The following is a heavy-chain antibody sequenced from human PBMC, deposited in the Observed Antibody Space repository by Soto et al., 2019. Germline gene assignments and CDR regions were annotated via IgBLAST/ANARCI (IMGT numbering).Heavy chain of an antibody. CDR1: GGSISDYY. D-gene: IGHD6-19*01. CDR2: IYHTT. CDR3: ARTSPVAGGFDY. V-gene: IGHV4-59*01. J-gene: IGHJ4*02. Sequence: QVKLQESGPGLVKPSETLSLTCTVSGGSISDYYWSWIRQPPGKGLEWIGYIYHTTNYNPSLKSRATISVNTSKTQFSLKVTSVTAADTAVYYCARTSPVAGGFDYWGQGTLVTVSS.